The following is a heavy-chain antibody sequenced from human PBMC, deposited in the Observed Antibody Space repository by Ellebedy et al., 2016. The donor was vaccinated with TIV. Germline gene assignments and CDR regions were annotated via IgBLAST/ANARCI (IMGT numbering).Heavy chain of an antibody. D-gene: IGHD6-19*01. CDR2: LIGSGGST. CDR1: GFTFSDYA. V-gene: IGHV3-23*01. Sequence: GESLKISCAASGFTFSDYAMSWVRQAPGKGLEWVSTLIGSGGSTYDADSVKGRFTISRDNSKSTLYLQMNSLRADDTAVYYCATSPYGSGWYYFDYWGQGTLVTVSS. CDR3: ATSPYGSGWYYFDY. J-gene: IGHJ4*02.